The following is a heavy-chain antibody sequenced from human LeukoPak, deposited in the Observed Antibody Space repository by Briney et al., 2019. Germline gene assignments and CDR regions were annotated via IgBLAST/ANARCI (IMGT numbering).Heavy chain of an antibody. V-gene: IGHV1-18*01. J-gene: IGHJ4*02. CDR3: VREGGDRTGYYFVY. CDR1: GYTFTNYG. CDR2: ISAYNGNT. Sequence: ASVKVSCKASGYTFTNYGLSWVRQAPGEGLKWMGWISAYNGNTKYAQNLQGRVTLTRDTSTSTAYMELRSLRSDDTAVYYCVREGGDRTGYYFVYWGQGTLVTVSS. D-gene: IGHD3/OR15-3a*01.